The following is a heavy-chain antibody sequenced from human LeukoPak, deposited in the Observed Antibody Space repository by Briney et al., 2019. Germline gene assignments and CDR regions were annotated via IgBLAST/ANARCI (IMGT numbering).Heavy chain of an antibody. CDR2: ISGSGGST. J-gene: IGHJ3*02. CDR1: GFSVSSFG. CDR3: AKVVGSSDWYRDAFEI. Sequence: GGSLRLSCVVSGFSVSSFGMSWVRQAPGKGLEWVSGISGSGGSTNYADSVKGRFTISRDNSRNTLYLQMNSLRAEDTAVYYCAKVVGSSDWYRDAFEIWGQGTMVTVSS. D-gene: IGHD6-19*01. V-gene: IGHV3-23*01.